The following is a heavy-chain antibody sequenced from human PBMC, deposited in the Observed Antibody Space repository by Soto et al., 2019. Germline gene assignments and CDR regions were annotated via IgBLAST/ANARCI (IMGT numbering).Heavy chain of an antibody. CDR1: GGSISDYY. Sequence: SETLSLTCTVSGGSISDYYWSWIRHPPGKGLEWIGYIYYSGSTNYNPSLKSRVTISVDTSKNQFSLRLSSVTAADTAVYYCARYSGTLQFDYWGQGTLVTVS. CDR3: ARYSGTLQFDY. CDR2: IYYSGST. V-gene: IGHV4-59*01. J-gene: IGHJ4*02. D-gene: IGHD1-26*01.